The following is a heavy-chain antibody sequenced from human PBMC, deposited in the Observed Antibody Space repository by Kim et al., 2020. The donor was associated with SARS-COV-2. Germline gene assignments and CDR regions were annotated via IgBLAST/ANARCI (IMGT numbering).Heavy chain of an antibody. D-gene: IGHD3-10*01. V-gene: IGHV3-23*01. CDR1: GFTFSSYA. CDR3: AKVGDYYGSGSLDY. J-gene: IGHJ4*02. CDR2: ISGSGGST. Sequence: GGSLRLSCAASGFTFSSYAMSWVRQAPGKGLEWVSAISGSGGSTYYADSVKGRFTISRDNSKNTLYLQMNSLRAEDTAVYYCAKVGDYYGSGSLDYWGQGTLVTVSS.